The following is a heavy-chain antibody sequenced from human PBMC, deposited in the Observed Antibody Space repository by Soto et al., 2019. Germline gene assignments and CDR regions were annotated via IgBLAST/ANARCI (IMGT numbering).Heavy chain of an antibody. J-gene: IGHJ4*02. Sequence: QVQLVESGGGVVQPGRSLRLSCAASGFTFSSYGMHWVRQAPGKGLEWVAVIWYDGSNKYYADSVKGRFTISRDNSKNTLYLQMISLRAEDTAVYYCARDHAVPGSYTVGDYWAQGTLVTVSS. CDR2: IWYDGSNK. CDR3: ARDHAVPGSYTVGDY. CDR1: GFTFSSYG. V-gene: IGHV3-33*01. D-gene: IGHD2-15*01.